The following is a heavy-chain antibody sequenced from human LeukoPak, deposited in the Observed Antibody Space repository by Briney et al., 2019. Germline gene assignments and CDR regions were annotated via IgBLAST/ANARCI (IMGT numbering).Heavy chain of an antibody. CDR3: TTRVTGDFGSYFDC. D-gene: IGHD7-27*01. CDR1: GFTFSNAW. J-gene: IGHJ4*02. V-gene: IGHV3-15*01. CDR2: IKSKTDGGAT. Sequence: GGSLRLSCAASGFTFSNAWMSWVRQAPGKGLEWVGRIKSKTDGGATDYAAPVKGRFTISRDDSQNMLYLQMSSLKTEDTAMYYCTTRVTGDFGSYFDCWGRGTLVTVSS.